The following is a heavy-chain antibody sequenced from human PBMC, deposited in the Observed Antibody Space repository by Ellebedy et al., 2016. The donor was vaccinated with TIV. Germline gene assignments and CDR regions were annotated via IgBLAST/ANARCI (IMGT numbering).Heavy chain of an antibody. CDR2: IYYIGTT. D-gene: IGHD3-3*01. J-gene: IGHJ4*02. CDR1: GDSINGYY. Sequence: MPSETLSLTCTVSGDSINGYYWSWIRQPPGKGRESIGHIYYIGTTNYNPSLKSRVTISVDTSKNQVSLKLRSLTAADTAVYFCARQGPYDFDLDYWGQGILVTVSS. CDR3: ARQGPYDFDLDY. V-gene: IGHV4-59*08.